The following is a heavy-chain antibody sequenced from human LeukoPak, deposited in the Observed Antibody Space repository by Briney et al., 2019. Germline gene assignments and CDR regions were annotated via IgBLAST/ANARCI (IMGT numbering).Heavy chain of an antibody. V-gene: IGHV4-34*01. Sequence: PSETVSLLCAVYGGSFSGYYWSWIRQPPGKGLEWIGEINHSGSTNYNPSLKSRVTISVDTSKNQFSLKLSSVTAADTAVYYCARGLIAAAASFCYWGQGTLVTVSS. CDR2: INHSGST. J-gene: IGHJ4*02. CDR3: ARGLIAAAASFCY. D-gene: IGHD6-13*01. CDR1: GGSFSGYY.